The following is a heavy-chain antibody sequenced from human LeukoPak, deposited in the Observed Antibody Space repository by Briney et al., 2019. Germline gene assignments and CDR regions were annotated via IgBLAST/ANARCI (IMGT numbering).Heavy chain of an antibody. CDR3: TRGAGWLIDY. J-gene: IGHJ4*02. CDR2: INHSGST. Sequence: SETLSLTCAVYGGSFSGYYWSWIRQPPGKGLEWIGEINHSGSTNYNPSLKSRVTISADTSKNHFSLKLNSVTTADTAVYYCTRGAGWLIDYWGQGILVTVSS. CDR1: GGSFSGYY. D-gene: IGHD3-16*01. V-gene: IGHV4-34*01.